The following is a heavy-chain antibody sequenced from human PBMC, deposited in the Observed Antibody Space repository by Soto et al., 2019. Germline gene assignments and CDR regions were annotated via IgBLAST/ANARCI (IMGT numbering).Heavy chain of an antibody. D-gene: IGHD6-6*01. CDR1: GFTFSSYG. V-gene: IGHV3-33*01. CDR2: IWYDGSNK. J-gene: IGHJ6*02. CDR3: ARDGGWVAARPMYYYYGMDV. Sequence: QVQLVESGGGMVQPGRSLRLSCAASGFTFSSYGMHWVRQAPGKGLEWVAVIWYDGSNKYYADSVKGRFTISRDNSKNTLYLQMNSLRAEDTAVYYCARDGGWVAARPMYYYYGMDVWGQGTTVTVSS.